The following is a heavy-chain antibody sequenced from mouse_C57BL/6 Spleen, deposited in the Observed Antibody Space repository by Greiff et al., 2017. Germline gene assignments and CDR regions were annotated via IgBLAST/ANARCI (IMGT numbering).Heavy chain of an antibody. CDR1: GYSFTGYY. CDR2: INPSTGGT. Sequence: VPLQQSGPELVKPGASVKISCKASGYSFTGYYMNWVKQSPEKSLEWIGVINPSTGGTSYNQKFKGKATLTVDKSSITTEIQRQSLTSEESSVYYFARLGYFDYWGKGTTLTVSS. J-gene: IGHJ2*01. V-gene: IGHV1-42*01. CDR3: ARLGYFDY.